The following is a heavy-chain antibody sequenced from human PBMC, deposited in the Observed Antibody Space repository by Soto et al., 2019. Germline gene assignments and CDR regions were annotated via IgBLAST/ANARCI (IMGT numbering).Heavy chain of an antibody. CDR2: IYYSGST. Sequence: SETLSLTCTVSGGSISSSSYYWGWIRQPPGKGLEWIGSIYYSGSTYYNPSLKSRVTISVDTSKNQFSLKLSSVTAADTAVYYCGGLLRINDAFDIWGQGTMVTVSS. CDR3: GGLLRINDAFDI. D-gene: IGHD2-15*01. CDR1: GGSISSSSYY. J-gene: IGHJ3*02. V-gene: IGHV4-39*01.